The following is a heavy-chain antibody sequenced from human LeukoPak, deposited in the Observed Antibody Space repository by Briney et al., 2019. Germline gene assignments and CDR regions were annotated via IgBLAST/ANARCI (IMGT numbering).Heavy chain of an antibody. CDR3: ARVKWSSAWSGY. J-gene: IGHJ4*02. Sequence: PGGSLRLSCAASGFTFSVYGMNWVRQAPGKGPEWVSYISNSGSTVTYADSVKGRFTISRDNAKNSLYLQMSSLRVEDTAVYYCARVKWSSAWSGYWGQGVLVTVSS. CDR1: GFTFSVYG. CDR2: ISNSGSTV. V-gene: IGHV3-48*01. D-gene: IGHD6-19*01.